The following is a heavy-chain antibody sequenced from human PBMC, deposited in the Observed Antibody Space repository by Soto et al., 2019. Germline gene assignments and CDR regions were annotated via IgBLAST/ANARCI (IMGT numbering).Heavy chain of an antibody. J-gene: IGHJ5*02. Sequence: GGSLRLSCAASGFTFSSYSMNWVRQAPGKGLEWVSSISSSSSYIYYADSVKGRFTISRDNAKNSLYLQMNSLRAEDTAVYYCARASAAAGLLGWFDPWGQGTLVTVSS. CDR1: GFTFSSYS. CDR2: ISSSSSYI. D-gene: IGHD6-13*01. CDR3: ARASAAAGLLGWFDP. V-gene: IGHV3-21*01.